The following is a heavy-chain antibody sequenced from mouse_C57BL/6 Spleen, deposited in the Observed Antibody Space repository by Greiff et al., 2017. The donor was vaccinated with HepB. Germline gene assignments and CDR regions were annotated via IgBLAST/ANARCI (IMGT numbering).Heavy chain of an antibody. CDR3: ARSGDYDLTY. J-gene: IGHJ3*01. Sequence: VKLVESGAELVKPGASVKISCKASGYAFSSYWMNWVKQRPGKGLEWIGQIYPGDGDTNYNGKFKGKATLTADKSSSTAYMQLSSLTSEDSAVYFCARSGDYDLTYWGQGTLVTVSA. CDR2: IYPGDGDT. V-gene: IGHV1-80*01. CDR1: GYAFSSYW. D-gene: IGHD2-4*01.